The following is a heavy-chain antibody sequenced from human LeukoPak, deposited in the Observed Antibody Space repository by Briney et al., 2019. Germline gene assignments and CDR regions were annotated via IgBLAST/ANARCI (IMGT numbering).Heavy chain of an antibody. CDR3: TRDGMGSTTFYYYGMDV. V-gene: IGHV3-49*04. D-gene: IGHD1-26*01. Sequence: PGGSLRLSCTASGFTFGDYAMSWVRQAPGKGLEWVGFIRSKAYGGTTEYAASVKGRFTISRDDSKSIAYLQMNSLKTEDTAVYYCTRDGMGSTTFYYYGMDVWGQGTTVTVSS. CDR1: GFTFGDYA. CDR2: IRSKAYGGTT. J-gene: IGHJ6*02.